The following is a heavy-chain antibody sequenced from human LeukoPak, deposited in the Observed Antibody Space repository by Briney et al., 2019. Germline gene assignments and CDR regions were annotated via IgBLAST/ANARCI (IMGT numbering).Heavy chain of an antibody. CDR1: GYTFTDYY. CDR2: ITPKSGDT. Sequence: ASVKVSCKTSGYTFTDYYMHWVRQAPGQGPEWMGWITPKSGDTNYAQKFQGRVAMTRDTSISTAYMELSRLRSDDTAVYYCARDLGYSSGWSDYWGQGTLVTVSS. CDR3: ARDLGYSSGWSDY. V-gene: IGHV1-2*02. D-gene: IGHD6-19*01. J-gene: IGHJ4*02.